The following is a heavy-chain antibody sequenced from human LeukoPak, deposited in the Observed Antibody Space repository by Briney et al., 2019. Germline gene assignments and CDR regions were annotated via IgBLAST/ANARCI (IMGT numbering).Heavy chain of an antibody. CDR2: IYYSGST. J-gene: IGHJ6*03. Sequence: PSETLSLTCTVSGGSISSGGYYWSWIRQHPGKGLEWIGYIYYSGSTYYNPSLKSRVTISVDTSKNQFSLKLSSVTAADTAVYYCASDTGNCSSTSCLHYYYYMDVWGKGTTVTVSS. CDR1: GGSISSGGYY. D-gene: IGHD2-2*01. CDR3: ASDTGNCSSTSCLHYYYYMDV. V-gene: IGHV4-31*03.